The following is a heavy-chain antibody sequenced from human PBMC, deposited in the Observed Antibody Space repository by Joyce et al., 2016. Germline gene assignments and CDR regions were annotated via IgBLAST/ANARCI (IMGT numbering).Heavy chain of an antibody. Sequence: EVQLLESGGGWVQPGGSLRLSCAASGFTFSSYAMSWVRQAPGKVLEWVSDISGSDDGTYHEDSVRGRFTISRDNSKNTLYLQMNSLTAEDTAIYYCAKGTLGSCSGTTCYPLDSWGQGTLVTVSS. CDR2: ISGSDDGT. CDR3: AKGTLGSCSGTTCYPLDS. CDR1: GFTFSSYA. J-gene: IGHJ4*02. D-gene: IGHD2-15*01. V-gene: IGHV3-23*01.